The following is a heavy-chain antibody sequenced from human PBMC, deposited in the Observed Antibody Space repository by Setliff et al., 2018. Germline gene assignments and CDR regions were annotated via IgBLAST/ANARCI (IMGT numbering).Heavy chain of an antibody. J-gene: IGHJ6*02. Sequence: GGSLRLSCAASGSTFSSHTMNWVRQGPGKGLEWVAYFSSSGSISYANSVKGRFTISRDNAKNSLYLQMNSLRVEDTAVYYCARDGGMGMVKGYYYGLDAWGPGTSVTVSS. V-gene: IGHV3-48*03. CDR1: GSTFSSHT. D-gene: IGHD5-18*01. CDR3: ARDGGMGMVKGYYYGLDA. CDR2: FSSSGSI.